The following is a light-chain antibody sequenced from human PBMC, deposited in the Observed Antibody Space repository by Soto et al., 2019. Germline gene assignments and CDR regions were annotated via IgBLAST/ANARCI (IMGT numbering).Light chain of an antibody. Sequence: EIVLAQSPGTLSLSPGERATLSCRASQSVSSNYLAWYQQRPGQAPRLLIYGASSRATGIPDRFSGSGSGTDFTLSISRLEPEDFAVYYCQHYGSSPPYTFGQGTKLEIK. CDR1: QSVSSNY. V-gene: IGKV3-20*01. CDR2: GAS. J-gene: IGKJ2*01. CDR3: QHYGSSPPYT.